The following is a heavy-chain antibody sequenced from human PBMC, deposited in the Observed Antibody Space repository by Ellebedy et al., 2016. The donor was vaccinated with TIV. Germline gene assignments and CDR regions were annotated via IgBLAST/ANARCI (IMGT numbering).Heavy chain of an antibody. V-gene: IGHV4-59*08. CDR3: ARHWTIFGYLSGMDV. J-gene: IGHJ6*02. CDR2: IYYSGST. CDR1: GGSISSYY. D-gene: IGHD3-3*01. Sequence: SETLSLTCTVSGGSISSYYWSWIRQPPGKGLEWIGYIYYSGSTNYNPSLKSRVTISVDTSKNQFSLKLSSVTAADTAVYYCARHWTIFGYLSGMDVWGQGTTVTVSS.